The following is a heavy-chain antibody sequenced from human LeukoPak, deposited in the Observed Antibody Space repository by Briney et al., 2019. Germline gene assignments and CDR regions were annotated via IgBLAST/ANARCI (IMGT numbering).Heavy chain of an antibody. CDR1: GFIFSNYA. V-gene: IGHV3-30*02. Sequence: PGGSLRLSCAASGFIFSNYAMQWVRQAPGMGLEWVAFIRYDGGNKYYADSVKGRFTLSRDNSKNTVDLQMNSLRAKDTALYHCVRDYNWGTDYWGQGTLVTVSS. D-gene: IGHD7-27*01. J-gene: IGHJ4*02. CDR2: IRYDGGNK. CDR3: VRDYNWGTDY.